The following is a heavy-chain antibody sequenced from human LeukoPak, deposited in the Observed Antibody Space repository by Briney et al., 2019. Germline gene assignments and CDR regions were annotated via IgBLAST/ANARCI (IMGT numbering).Heavy chain of an antibody. CDR1: GGSISSSTYY. V-gene: IGHV4-39*07. D-gene: IGHD1-26*01. CDR3: ARDQGGSYPVDV. Sequence: PSETLSLTCTVSGGSISSSTYYWGWIRQPPGKGLEWIGSIFYSGSTYYNPSLKSRVTISIDTSNNQFSLKLSSVTAADTAVYYCARDQGGSYPVDVWGKGTTVTVSS. J-gene: IGHJ6*04. CDR2: IFYSGST.